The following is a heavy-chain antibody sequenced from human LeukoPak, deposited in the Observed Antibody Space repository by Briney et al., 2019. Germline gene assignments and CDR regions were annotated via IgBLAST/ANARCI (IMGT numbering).Heavy chain of an antibody. V-gene: IGHV3-30*18. Sequence: GGSLRLSCAASRFTFNSYAMSWVRQAPGKGLEWVAAISYDGSNQYYADSVKGRFTISRDNSKNTLYLQMNSLRAEDTAVYYCAKDNYYDTSAFVDYWGQGTLVTVSS. D-gene: IGHD3-22*01. J-gene: IGHJ4*02. CDR1: RFTFNSYA. CDR3: AKDNYYDTSAFVDY. CDR2: ISYDGSNQ.